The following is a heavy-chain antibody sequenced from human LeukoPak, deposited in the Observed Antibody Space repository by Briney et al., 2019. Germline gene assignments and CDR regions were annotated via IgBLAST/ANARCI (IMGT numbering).Heavy chain of an antibody. CDR3: AKDTSLSFGWLFDY. CDR2: MSWNSGSI. V-gene: IGHV3-9*01. D-gene: IGHD3-9*01. Sequence: GRSLRLSCAASGFTFDDYAMHWVRHAPGKGLEWVSGMSWNSGSIGYADSVKGRFTISRDNAKNSLYLQMNSLRAEETALYYCAKDTSLSFGWLFDYWGEGTLVTVSS. CDR1: GFTFDDYA. J-gene: IGHJ4*02.